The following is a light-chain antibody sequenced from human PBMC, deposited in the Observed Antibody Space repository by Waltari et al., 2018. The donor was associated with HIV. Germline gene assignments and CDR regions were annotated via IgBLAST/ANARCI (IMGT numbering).Light chain of an antibody. J-gene: IGLJ3*02. CDR3: MIWYGNIWV. V-gene: IGLV5-45*01. CDR1: SEITVANIR. Sequence: QAVVTQPPSLSASPGASVSLTCTLRSEITVANIRLYWYQQRPGSPPRHVLKYKSDSDNGLSAGVPSRFSRSSDVPAKAGNLVIAGLQSADEAYYYCMIWYGNIWVFCGVTKLTVL. CDR2: YKSDSDN.